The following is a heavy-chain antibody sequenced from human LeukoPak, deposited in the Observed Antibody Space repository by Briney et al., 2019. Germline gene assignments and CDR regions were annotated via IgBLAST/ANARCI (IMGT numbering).Heavy chain of an antibody. J-gene: IGHJ3*02. D-gene: IGHD2-2*01. Sequence: PGGSLRLSCAASGFSFDSYTIHWVLQAPGKGLEWVAVISYDGSNKYYADSVKGRFTISRDNAKNSLYLQMNSLRAEDTAVYYCARRYCSSTSCWRGDAFDIWGQGTMVTVSS. V-gene: IGHV3-30*03. CDR3: ARRYCSSTSCWRGDAFDI. CDR1: GFSFDSYT. CDR2: ISYDGSNK.